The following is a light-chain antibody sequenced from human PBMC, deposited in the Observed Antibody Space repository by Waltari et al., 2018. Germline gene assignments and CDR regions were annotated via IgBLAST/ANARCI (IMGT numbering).Light chain of an antibody. CDR1: QNIGRY. J-gene: IGKJ1*01. V-gene: IGKV3-20*01. CDR3: QNHERLPAT. CDR2: EAS. Sequence: ELVLTQSPGTLSLSPGERVTLSCRASQNIGRYLVWYQQKPGQPPRLLIYEASRRATGIPDRFSGSGSGTDFSLTISRLEPEDFAVYYCQNHERLPATFGQGTKVEIK.